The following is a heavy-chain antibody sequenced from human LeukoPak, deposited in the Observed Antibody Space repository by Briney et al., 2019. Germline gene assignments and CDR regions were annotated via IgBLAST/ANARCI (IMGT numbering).Heavy chain of an antibody. CDR1: GFTLSTYW. CDR2: INPDGSGK. V-gene: IGHV3-7*01. CDR3: ASWGAGGNS. Sequence: GGSLRLSCGASGFTLSTYWMNWVRQVPGKGLDWVANINPDGSGKRYVGSVKGRFTIARDNADNSLSLQMNSLRAEDTAVYYCASWGAGGNSWGQGTLVTVSS. D-gene: IGHD3-16*01. J-gene: IGHJ4*02.